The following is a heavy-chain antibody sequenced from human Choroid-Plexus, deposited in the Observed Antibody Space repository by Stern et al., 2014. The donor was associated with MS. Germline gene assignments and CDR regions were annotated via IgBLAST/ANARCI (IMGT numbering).Heavy chain of an antibody. CDR3: AKDRQYLTYFFDH. J-gene: IGHJ5*02. CDR1: GFTFGSCA. CDR2: VSYDGSNK. D-gene: IGHD2/OR15-2a*01. V-gene: IGHV3-30*18. Sequence: MQLVESGGGVVQPGRPLRLSCVASGFTFGSCAMHWVRQAPGKGLAWVAGVSYDGSNKYYADSVKGRFTISRDNSQNTLYMQMSSLRPEDTAVYYCAKDRQYLTYFFDHWGQGCLVTVSS.